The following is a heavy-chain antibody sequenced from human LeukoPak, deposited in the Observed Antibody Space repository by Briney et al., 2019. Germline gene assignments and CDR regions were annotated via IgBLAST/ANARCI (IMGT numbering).Heavy chain of an antibody. CDR2: IKQDGSEK. CDR1: GFTFSSYW. J-gene: IGHJ4*02. Sequence: GGSLRLSCAASGFTFSSYWMSWVRQAPGKGLEWVANIKQDGSEKYYVDSVKGRFTISRDNAKNSLYLQMNSLRAEDTAVYYCARDHPSSSWYRGYYFDYWGQGTLVTVSS. V-gene: IGHV3-7*01. CDR3: ARDHPSSSWYRGYYFDY. D-gene: IGHD6-13*01.